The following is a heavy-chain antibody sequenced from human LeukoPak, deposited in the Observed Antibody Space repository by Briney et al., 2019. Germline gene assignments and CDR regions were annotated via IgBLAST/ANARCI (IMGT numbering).Heavy chain of an antibody. CDR3: ARDRAIEPGYYYGMDV. V-gene: IGHV3-33*01. CDR1: GFTFSSYG. CDR2: IWYDGSNK. Sequence: GGSLRLSCAASGFTFSSYGMHWVRQAPGKGLEWVAGIWYDGSNKYYADPVKGRFTISRDNSKNTLYLQMNSLRAEDTAVYYCARDRAIEPGYYYGMDVWGQGTTVTVSS. D-gene: IGHD1-14*01. J-gene: IGHJ6*02.